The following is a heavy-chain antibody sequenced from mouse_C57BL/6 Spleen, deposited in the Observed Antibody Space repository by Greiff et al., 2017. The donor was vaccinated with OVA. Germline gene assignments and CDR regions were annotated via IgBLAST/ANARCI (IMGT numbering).Heavy chain of an antibody. CDR2: INPNNGGT. J-gene: IGHJ3*01. Sequence: VQLQQSGPELVKPGASVKMSCKASGYTFTDYNMHWVKQSHGKSLEWIGYINPNNGGTSYNQKFKGKATLTVNKSSSTAYMELRSLTSEDSAVYYCAPETLDSSGPFAYGGQGTLVTVSA. V-gene: IGHV1-22*01. CDR3: APETLDSSGPFAY. CDR1: GYTFTDYN. D-gene: IGHD3-2*02.